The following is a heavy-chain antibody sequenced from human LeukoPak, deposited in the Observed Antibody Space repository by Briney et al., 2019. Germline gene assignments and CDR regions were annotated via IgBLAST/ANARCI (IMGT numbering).Heavy chain of an antibody. CDR3: ARFGGYYDSSGYYPFQH. D-gene: IGHD3-22*01. CDR2: IYTSGST. CDR1: GGSISSGSYY. J-gene: IGHJ1*01. Sequence: SQTLSLTCTVSGGSISSGSYYWSWIRQPAGKGLEWSGRIYTSGSTNYNPSLKSRVIISVDTSKNQFSLKLSSVTAANTAVYYCARFGGYYDSSGYYPFQHWGQGTLVTVSS. V-gene: IGHV4-61*02.